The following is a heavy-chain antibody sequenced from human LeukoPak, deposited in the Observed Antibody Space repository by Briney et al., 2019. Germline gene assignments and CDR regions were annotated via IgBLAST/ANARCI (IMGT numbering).Heavy chain of an antibody. J-gene: IGHJ4*02. V-gene: IGHV3-33*01. CDR2: IWYDGSNK. CDR1: GLTFSNHG. D-gene: IGHD4-17*01. CDR3: ARDGSDYGADY. Sequence: GGSLRLSCAASGLTFSNHGMHWVRQAPGKGLEWVAFIWYDGSNKYYADSVKGRFTISRDNAKNSLYLQMNSLRAEDTAVYYCARDGSDYGADYWGQGTLVTVSS.